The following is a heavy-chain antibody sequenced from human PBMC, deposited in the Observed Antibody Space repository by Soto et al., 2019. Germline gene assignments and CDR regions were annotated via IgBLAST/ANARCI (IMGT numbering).Heavy chain of an antibody. CDR2: IGPSGSGT. Sequence: GGSLRLSCAASGFTFSGHWMHWVRQAPGKGLVWVSHIGPSGSGTRDADSVQGRFTISRDNARNTLYLQMNSLRDEDTAVYYCTRDNNWSYDYWGQGSLVTVSS. CDR3: TRDNNWSYDY. D-gene: IGHD1-1*01. V-gene: IGHV3-74*01. J-gene: IGHJ4*02. CDR1: GFTFSGHW.